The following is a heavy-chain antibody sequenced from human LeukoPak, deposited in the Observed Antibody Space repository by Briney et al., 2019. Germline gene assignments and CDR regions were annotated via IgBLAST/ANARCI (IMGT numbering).Heavy chain of an antibody. CDR3: ARAAGVLRFLEWLGTPSWFDP. CDR1: GGSFSGYY. Sequence: SETLSLTCAVYGGSFSGYYWSWIRQPPGKGLEWIGEINHSGSTNYNPSLKSRVTISVDTSKNQFSLKLSSVTAADTAVYYCARAAGVLRFLEWLGTPSWFDPWGQGTLVAVSS. CDR2: INHSGST. D-gene: IGHD3-3*01. J-gene: IGHJ5*02. V-gene: IGHV4-34*01.